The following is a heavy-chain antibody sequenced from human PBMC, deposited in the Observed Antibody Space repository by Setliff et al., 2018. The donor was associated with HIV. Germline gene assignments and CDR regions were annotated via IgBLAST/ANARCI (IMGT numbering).Heavy chain of an antibody. CDR3: AREPSPSQWQPLYFDV. CDR2: IYTSGIT. V-gene: IGHV4-4*07. Sequence: SETLSLTCNVSGASTNAYFLGWVRHPAGKGLEWIGHIYTSGITNHNPSLKSRVTMSLDTSKEQFSLRLRSVTAADTAIYYCAREPSPSQWQPLYFDVWGRGILITVSS. D-gene: IGHD6-19*01. J-gene: IGHJ4*02. CDR1: GASTNAYF.